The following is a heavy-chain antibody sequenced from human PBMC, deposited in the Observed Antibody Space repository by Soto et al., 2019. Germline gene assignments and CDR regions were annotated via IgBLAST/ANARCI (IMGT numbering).Heavy chain of an antibody. Sequence: GESLKISCAASGFTFSSYGMHWVRQAPGEGLEWVAVISYDGSNKYYADSVKGRFTISRDNSKNTLYLQMNSLRAEDTAVYYCAKDRGIQPNPEAFDYWGQGPLVTVSS. CDR3: AKDRGIQPNPEAFDY. CDR1: GFTFSSYG. CDR2: ISYDGSNK. V-gene: IGHV3-30*18. D-gene: IGHD5-18*01. J-gene: IGHJ4*02.